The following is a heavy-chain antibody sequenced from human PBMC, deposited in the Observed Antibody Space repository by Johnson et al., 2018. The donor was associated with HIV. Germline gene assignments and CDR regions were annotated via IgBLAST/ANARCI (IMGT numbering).Heavy chain of an antibody. CDR3: TRVSSTSWALDI. J-gene: IGHJ3*02. CDR2: IYSGGDT. V-gene: IGHV3-66*01. CDR1: GFIVRSNY. Sequence: VQLVESGGGLIQPGGSLRLSCKASGFIVRSNYMNWVRQAPGKGLEWVSVIYSGGDTYYSDSVMGRFTISRDTSKNTLYLQMNSLRGDDTAVYYCTRVSSTSWALDIWGQGTLVTVSS. D-gene: IGHD2-15*01.